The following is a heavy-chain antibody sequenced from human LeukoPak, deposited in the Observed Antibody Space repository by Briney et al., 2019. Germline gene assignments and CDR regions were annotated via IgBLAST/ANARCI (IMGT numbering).Heavy chain of an antibody. Sequence: PGRSLRLSCAASGFTFRNHGMHWIRQAPGKGLEWVAIIWYDGSNKYYAASVNGRFTISRDNSKNTLYLQMNSLRDDDTAVYYCVRDRGAPQYFDYWGQGTLVTVST. V-gene: IGHV3-33*01. J-gene: IGHJ4*02. CDR3: VRDRGAPQYFDY. CDR1: GFTFRNHG. CDR2: IWYDGSNK. D-gene: IGHD2/OR15-2a*01.